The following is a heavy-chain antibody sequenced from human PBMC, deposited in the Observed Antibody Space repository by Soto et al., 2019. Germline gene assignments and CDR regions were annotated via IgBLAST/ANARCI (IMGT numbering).Heavy chain of an antibody. CDR3: ARDKTRDGYTNFDY. CDR1: GGTFSSSA. Sequence: QVQLVQSGAEVKKPGSSVKVSCKAAGGTFSSSAISWVRQAHGQGLEWMGGIIPIFGTANYAQKFQGRVTITADESTSTAYMELSSLSSEDTSVYYCARDKTRDGYTNFDYWGQGTLVTVSS. D-gene: IGHD5-12*01. V-gene: IGHV1-69*01. CDR2: IIPIFGTA. J-gene: IGHJ4*02.